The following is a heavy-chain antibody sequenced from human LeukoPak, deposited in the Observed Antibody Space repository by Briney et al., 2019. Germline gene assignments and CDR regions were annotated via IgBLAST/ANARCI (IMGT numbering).Heavy chain of an antibody. CDR2: TIPVFGTA. CDR1: GGTFSSYA. D-gene: IGHD6-19*01. CDR3: AREEGSSGWYPTYYYYYYGMDV. V-gene: IGHV1-69*13. J-gene: IGHJ6*02. Sequence: SVKVSCKASGGTFSSYAISWVRQAPGQGLEWMGGTIPVFGTANYAQKFQGRVTITADESTSTAYMELSSLRSEDTAVYYCAREEGSSGWYPTYYYYYYGMDVWGQGTTVTVSS.